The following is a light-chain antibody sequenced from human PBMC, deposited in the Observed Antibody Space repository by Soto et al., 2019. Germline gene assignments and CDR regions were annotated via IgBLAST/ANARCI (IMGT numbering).Light chain of an antibody. Sequence: EIVLTQSPGTLSLSPGERATLSCRATESVVSNYLAWYQLKPGQAPRLLIYDASSRATGIPDRFSGSGSGTDFTLTISRLEPEDSAVYYCQQYGSIPWTFGQGTKVEIK. CDR3: QQYGSIPWT. J-gene: IGKJ1*01. CDR1: ESVVSNY. V-gene: IGKV3-20*01. CDR2: DAS.